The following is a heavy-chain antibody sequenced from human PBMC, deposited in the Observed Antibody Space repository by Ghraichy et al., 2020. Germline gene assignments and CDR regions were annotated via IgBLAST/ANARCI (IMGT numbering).Heavy chain of an antibody. Sequence: GGSLRLSCAASGFTFSSYAMSWVRQAPGKGLEWVSAISGSGGSTYYADSVKGRFTISRDNSKNTLYLQMNSLRAEDTAVYYCAEQYYDFWNGVGYRDVWGQGTTVTVSS. D-gene: IGHD3-3*01. CDR3: AEQYYDFWNGVGYRDV. V-gene: IGHV3-23*01. CDR1: GFTFSSYA. J-gene: IGHJ6*02. CDR2: ISGSGGST.